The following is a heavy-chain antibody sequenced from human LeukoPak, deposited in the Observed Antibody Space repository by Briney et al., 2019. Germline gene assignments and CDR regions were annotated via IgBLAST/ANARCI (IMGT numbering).Heavy chain of an antibody. J-gene: IGHJ3*02. Sequence: GGSLRLSCVASEFTFSSYAMSWVRQAPGKGLEWVSVIYSGGSTYYADFVKGRFTISRDNSKNTLYLQMNSLRAEDTAVFYCARGWSGYDTVAQDAFDIWGQGTMVTVSS. CDR2: IYSGGST. D-gene: IGHD5-12*01. CDR1: EFTFSSYA. CDR3: ARGWSGYDTVAQDAFDI. V-gene: IGHV3-66*01.